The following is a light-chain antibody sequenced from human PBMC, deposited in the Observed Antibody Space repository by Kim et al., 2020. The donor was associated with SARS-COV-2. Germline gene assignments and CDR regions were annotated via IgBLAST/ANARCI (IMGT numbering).Light chain of an antibody. CDR1: SGSIAGNY. J-gene: IGLJ2*01. CDR2: EDN. V-gene: IGLV6-57*03. Sequence: GKTVTIAGTRSSGSIAGNYVQWYRQRPGSAPTTVIYEDNQRPSGVPDRFSGSIDSSANSASLTISGLKTEDEADYYCQSYDSSSVVFGGGTQLTVL. CDR3: QSYDSSSVV.